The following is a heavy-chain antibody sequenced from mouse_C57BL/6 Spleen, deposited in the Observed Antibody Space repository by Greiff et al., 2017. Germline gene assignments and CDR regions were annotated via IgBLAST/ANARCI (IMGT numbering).Heavy chain of an antibody. Sequence: VQLQQSGPELVKPGASVKMSCKASGYTFTDYNMHWVKQSHGKSLEWIGYINPNNGGTSYNQKFKGKATLTVNKSSSTAYMELRSLTSEDSAVYYGARSIYYYEGAWFAYWGQGTLVTVSA. V-gene: IGHV1-22*01. J-gene: IGHJ3*01. CDR3: ARSIYYYEGAWFAY. CDR2: INPNNGGT. D-gene: IGHD1-1*01. CDR1: GYTFTDYN.